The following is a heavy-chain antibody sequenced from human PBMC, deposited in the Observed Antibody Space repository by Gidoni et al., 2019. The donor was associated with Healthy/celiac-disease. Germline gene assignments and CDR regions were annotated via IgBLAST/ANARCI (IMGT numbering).Heavy chain of an antibody. V-gene: IGHV3-30*18. CDR3: AKVSSGWYGGWFDP. D-gene: IGHD6-19*01. CDR2: ISYDGSIK. J-gene: IGHJ5*02. CDR1: GFPFSSYG. Sequence: QVQLLESGGGVVQPGRSLSLYCAASGFPFSSYGMHWFRQAPGKGLEWVAVISYDGSIKYYADSVKGRFTISRDNSKNTLYLQMNSLRDKDTAVYYCAKVSSGWYGGWFDPWGQGTLVTVSS.